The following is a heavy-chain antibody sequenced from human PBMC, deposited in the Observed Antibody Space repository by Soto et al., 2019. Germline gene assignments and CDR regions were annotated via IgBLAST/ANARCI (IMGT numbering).Heavy chain of an antibody. V-gene: IGHV1-69*01. CDR2: IIPIFGTA. Sequence: QVPLVQSGAEVKKPGSSVKVSCKASGGTFSSYAISWVRQAPGQGLEWMGGIIPIFGTANYAQKFQGRVTITADECTSTAYMELSSLRSEDTAVYYCARAGKLAAAAPYDFDYWGQGTLVTVSS. CDR1: GGTFSSYA. J-gene: IGHJ4*02. CDR3: ARAGKLAAAAPYDFDY. D-gene: IGHD6-13*01.